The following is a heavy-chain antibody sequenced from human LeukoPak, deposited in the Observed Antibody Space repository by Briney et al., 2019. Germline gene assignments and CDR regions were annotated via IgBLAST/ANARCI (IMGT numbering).Heavy chain of an antibody. V-gene: IGHV3-30*04. CDR2: ISYDGSNK. CDR1: GFTFSSYA. CDR3: ARARQWLANY. Sequence: GGSLRLSCAASGFTFSSYAMHWVRQAPGKGLEWVAVISYDGSNKYYADSVKGRFTISRDNSKNTLYLQMNSLRAEDTAVYYCARARQWLANYWGQGTLVTVSS. D-gene: IGHD6-19*01. J-gene: IGHJ4*02.